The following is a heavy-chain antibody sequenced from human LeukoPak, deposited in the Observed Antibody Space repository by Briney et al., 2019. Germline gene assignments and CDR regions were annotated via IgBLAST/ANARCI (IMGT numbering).Heavy chain of an antibody. CDR3: VTDTYYGSGSHHPRRFDY. V-gene: IGHV3-9*01. D-gene: IGHD3-10*01. J-gene: IGHJ4*02. CDR2: ISWNSDSI. CDR1: GLSFDGYA. Sequence: GGSLRLSCAVSGLSFDGYAMHWVRQAPGEGLEWVSGISWNSDSIGYADSVKGRFTISRDNAKNSLYLQMNSLRAEDTALYYCVTDTYYGSGSHHPRRFDYWGQGTLVTVSS.